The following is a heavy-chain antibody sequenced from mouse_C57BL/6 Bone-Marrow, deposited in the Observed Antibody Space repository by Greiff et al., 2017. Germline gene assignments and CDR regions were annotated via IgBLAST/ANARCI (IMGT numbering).Heavy chain of an antibody. CDR1: GYAFSSSW. CDR2: IYPGDGDT. CDR3: ARSMIRNYFDY. J-gene: IGHJ2*01. V-gene: IGHV1-82*01. Sequence: QVQLQQSGPELVKPGASVKISCKASGYAFSSSWMNWVKQRPGKGLEWIGRIYPGDGDTNYNGKFKGKATLTADKSSSTAYMQLSSLTSEDSAVXFCARSMIRNYFDYWGQGTTLTVSS. D-gene: IGHD2-4*01.